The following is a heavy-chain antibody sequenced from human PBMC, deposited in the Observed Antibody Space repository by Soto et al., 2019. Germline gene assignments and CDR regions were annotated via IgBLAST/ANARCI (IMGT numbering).Heavy chain of an antibody. J-gene: IGHJ4*02. D-gene: IGHD1-1*01. CDR2: IWSDGSHE. V-gene: IGHV3-33*01. Sequence: QMQLVESGGGVVQPGTSLRLSCVASGFTFSTYGMHWVRQAPGKGLEWVAVIWSDGSHEFYADSVKGRFTISRDNSKSTLYLHMNSLRVEDTAVYYCARSTGLHTCLDYWGQGTLVTVSS. CDR3: ARSTGLHTCLDY. CDR1: GFTFSTYG.